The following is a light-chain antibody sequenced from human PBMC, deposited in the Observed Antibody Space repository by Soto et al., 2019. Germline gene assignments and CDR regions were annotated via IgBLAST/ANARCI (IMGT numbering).Light chain of an antibody. J-gene: IGKJ5*01. CDR3: QQLNSFPIT. CDR2: AAS. V-gene: IGKV1-9*01. Sequence: DIQLTQAPSLLSASAGDRVSISWRSSQAISSYLAWYQQKPGRAPHLLIYAASTLQSGVPSRFSGSGSGTEFSLTITSLQPEDFATYYCQQLNSFPITFGQGTRLEIK. CDR1: QAISSY.